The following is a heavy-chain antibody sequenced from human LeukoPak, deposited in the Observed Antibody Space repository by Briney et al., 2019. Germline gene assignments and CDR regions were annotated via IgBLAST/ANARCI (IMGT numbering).Heavy chain of an antibody. J-gene: IGHJ4*02. Sequence: GGSLRLSCATSGFSFSDSSMAWVRQAPGKGLEWVSSISRNSYWIYYAGPVKDRFTISRDNARNSLYLEMERLSADDTAVYYCARGSILGATGYDWGQGTLVAVSS. CDR2: ISRNSYWI. CDR1: GFSFSDSS. CDR3: ARGSILGATGYD. V-gene: IGHV3-21*01. D-gene: IGHD1-26*01.